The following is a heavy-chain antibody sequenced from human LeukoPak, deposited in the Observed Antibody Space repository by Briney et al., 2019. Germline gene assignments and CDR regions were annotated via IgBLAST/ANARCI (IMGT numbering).Heavy chain of an antibody. CDR1: GGSISSYY. CDR2: IYYSGST. J-gene: IGHJ2*01. V-gene: IGHV4-59*08. CDR3: ARPYGGNSGPPAVSPDWYFDL. Sequence: PSETLSLTCTVSGGSISSYYWSWIRQPPGKGLEWIGYIYYSGSTNYNPSLKSRVTISVDTSKNQFSLKLSSVTAADTAVYYCARPYGGNSGPPAVSPDWYFDLWGRGTLVTVSS. D-gene: IGHD4-23*01.